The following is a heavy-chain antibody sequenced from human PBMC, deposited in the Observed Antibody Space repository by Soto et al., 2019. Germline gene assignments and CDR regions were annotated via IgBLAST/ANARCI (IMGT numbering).Heavy chain of an antibody. CDR1: GFTFNNYA. D-gene: IGHD3-9*01. CDR2: ISGSGGSA. CDR3: ARDHRYFDWSNPHY. J-gene: IGHJ4*02. Sequence: EVQLLESGGILVGPGGSLRLSCAASGFTFNNYAMNWVRQAPGKRLEWVSAISGSGGSAYYADSVQGRFIISRDNSKNTLYLQMNSLRAEDTAVYYCARDHRYFDWSNPHYWGQGTLVTVSS. V-gene: IGHV3-23*01.